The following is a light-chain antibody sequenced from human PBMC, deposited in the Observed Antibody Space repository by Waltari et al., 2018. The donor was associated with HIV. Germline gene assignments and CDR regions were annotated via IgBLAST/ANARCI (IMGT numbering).Light chain of an antibody. Sequence: DIVMTQSPDSLAVSLGERATINCKSSQSVLYSSNNKNYLVWYQQKPGQPPKLLIYWASTREPGVPDRFSGSGSGTDFTLTISSLQAEDVAVYYCQQYYSTPLTFGQGTKLEIK. CDR3: QQYYSTPLT. J-gene: IGKJ2*01. V-gene: IGKV4-1*01. CDR1: QSVLYSSNNKNY. CDR2: WAS.